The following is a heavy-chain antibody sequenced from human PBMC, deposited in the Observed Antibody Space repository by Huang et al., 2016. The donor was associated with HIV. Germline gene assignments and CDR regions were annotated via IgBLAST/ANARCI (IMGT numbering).Heavy chain of an antibody. CDR2: IYYTGST. J-gene: IGHJ4*02. V-gene: IGHV4-59*01. Sequence: QVRLQESGPGLVRPTENMSLICNVSGGSINKYYWCWMRPSPRKGLEWFGYIYYTGSTNYKPSLKSRVTILQDSSKNQCALKLSSVTAADTAVYYCARAFPSGALDYWGQGTLVTVSS. CDR1: GGSINKYY. CDR3: ARAFPSGALDY.